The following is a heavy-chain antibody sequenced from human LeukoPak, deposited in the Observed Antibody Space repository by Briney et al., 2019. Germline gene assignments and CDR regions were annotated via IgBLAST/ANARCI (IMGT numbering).Heavy chain of an antibody. D-gene: IGHD3-10*01. Sequence: KPSETLSLTCTVSGGSISSGDYYWSWIRQPPGKGLERIGEIHPSGSTNYNPSLKSRVTILVDTSKNQFSLKLSSVTAADTAVYYCAAGASGSPEDAFDIWGQGTMVTVSS. CDR3: AAGASGSPEDAFDI. J-gene: IGHJ3*02. V-gene: IGHV4-30-4*08. CDR2: IHPSGST. CDR1: GGSISSGDYY.